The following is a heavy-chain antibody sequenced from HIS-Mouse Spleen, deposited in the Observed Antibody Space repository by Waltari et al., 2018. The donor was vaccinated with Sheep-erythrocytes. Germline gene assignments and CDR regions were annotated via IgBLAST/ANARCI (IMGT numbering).Heavy chain of an antibody. CDR3: ARVSVAARFDY. J-gene: IGHJ4*02. V-gene: IGHV4-39*07. CDR2: IYYSGGT. Sequence: QLQLQESGPGLVKPSETLSLTCTVSGGSISSSSYYWGWIRQPPGKGLEWIGSIYYSGGTYYNPSLKSGGTISVDTAKNQFSLKLSSVTAADTAVYYCARVSVAARFDYWGQGTLVTVSS. CDR1: GGSISSSSYY. D-gene: IGHD6-6*01.